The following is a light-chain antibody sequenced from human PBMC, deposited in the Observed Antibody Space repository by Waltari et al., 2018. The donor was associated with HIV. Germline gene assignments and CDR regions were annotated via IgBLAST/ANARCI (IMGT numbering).Light chain of an antibody. V-gene: IGLV1-47*01. CDR1: TANIGANF. Sequence: QSVLTQPPSASGTPGQKVSIPCSGGTANIGANFVFWFQQFPGTAPKLLIYRDNLRHSGVPARFSGSKSGTSASLPISGLRSDDEAHYFCAVLDDTLGGGVFGGGTKLTVL. CDR3: AVLDDTLGGGV. CDR2: RDN. J-gene: IGLJ2*01.